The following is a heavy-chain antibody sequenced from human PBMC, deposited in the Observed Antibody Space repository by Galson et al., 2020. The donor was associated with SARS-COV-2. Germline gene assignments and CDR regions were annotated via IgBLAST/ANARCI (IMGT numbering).Heavy chain of an antibody. CDR3: ARDPFYGAYDY. V-gene: IGHV3-7*01. CDR1: GFTHNRSY. D-gene: IGHD4-17*01. CDR2: INPAGSLT. J-gene: IGHJ4*02. Sequence: QLGESPKIPCAAPGFTHNRSYMTLLRQAPGNGLESGANINPAGSLTHHLHSVQGRFSLSRDNAKPSVHLQMNSLGVDDTPLYFCARDPFYGAYDYWGQGTLVTVSS.